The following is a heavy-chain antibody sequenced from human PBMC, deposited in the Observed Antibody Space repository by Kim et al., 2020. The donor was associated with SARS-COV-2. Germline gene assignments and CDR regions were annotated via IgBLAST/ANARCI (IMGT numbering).Heavy chain of an antibody. Sequence: NPSLNSRVTISVDTSKNQFSLQVASVTAADTAIYYCARVGYTYGPYYGLDGWGQGTPVTVSS. D-gene: IGHD5-18*01. CDR3: ARVGYTYGPYYGLDG. V-gene: IGHV4-39*07. J-gene: IGHJ6*02.